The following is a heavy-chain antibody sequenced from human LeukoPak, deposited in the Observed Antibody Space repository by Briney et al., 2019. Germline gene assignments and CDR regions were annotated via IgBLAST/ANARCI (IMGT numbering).Heavy chain of an antibody. Sequence: SVKVSCKASGGTFSSYAISWVRQAPGQGLEWVGRIIPILGIANYAQKFQGRVTITADKSTSTAYMELSSLRSEDTAVYYCARDVVQRWRGMDYWGQGTLVTVSS. CDR1: GGTFSSYA. CDR3: ARDVVQRWRGMDY. J-gene: IGHJ4*02. D-gene: IGHD6-6*01. V-gene: IGHV1-69*04. CDR2: IIPILGIA.